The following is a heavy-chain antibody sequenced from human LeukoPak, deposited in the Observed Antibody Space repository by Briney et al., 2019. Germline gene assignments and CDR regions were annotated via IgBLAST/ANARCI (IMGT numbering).Heavy chain of an antibody. Sequence: SETLSLTCTVSGGSISSSSYYWGWIRQPPGKGLEWIGNIYYSGSTYYNPSLTSRVTISVDTSKNQFSLKLSSVTAADTAVYYCASGFGELSRYYYGMDVWGQGTTVTVSS. CDR2: IYYSGST. D-gene: IGHD3-10*01. CDR3: ASGFGELSRYYYGMDV. CDR1: GGSISSSSYY. J-gene: IGHJ6*02. V-gene: IGHV4-39*07.